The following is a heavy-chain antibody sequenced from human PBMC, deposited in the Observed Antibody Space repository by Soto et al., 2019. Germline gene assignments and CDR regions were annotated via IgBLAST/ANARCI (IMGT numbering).Heavy chain of an antibody. CDR1: GFSLSTSGVG. V-gene: IGHV2-5*02. CDR2: IYWDDDK. J-gene: IGHJ5*02. CDR3: ESTVCSGFGCYGVGNWVDP. Sequence: QITLKESGPTLVKPTQTRTLTCTFSGFSLSTSGVGVGWIRQPPGKALEWLALIYWDDDKRYSPSLQSRLTFTKDTVKIQEVVTMTNMYPLDTATYYCESTVCSGFGCYGVGNWVDPWAEETLVTVSS. D-gene: IGHD2-15*01.